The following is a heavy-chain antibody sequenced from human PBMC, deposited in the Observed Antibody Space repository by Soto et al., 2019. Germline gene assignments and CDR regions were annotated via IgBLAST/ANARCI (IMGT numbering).Heavy chain of an antibody. D-gene: IGHD2-15*01. CDR2: IYSVGDT. J-gene: IGHJ4*02. Sequence: GGSLRLSCAASGFSVCVSYMSWVRQAPGKGLESVSVIYSVGDTYHADSVKGRFTISRDNSKNTVHLQMNSLRAEDTAMYYCTRASCGSGVSCSRDYWGQGTLVTVSS. CDR1: GFSVCVSY. V-gene: IGHV3-53*01. CDR3: TRASCGSGVSCSRDY.